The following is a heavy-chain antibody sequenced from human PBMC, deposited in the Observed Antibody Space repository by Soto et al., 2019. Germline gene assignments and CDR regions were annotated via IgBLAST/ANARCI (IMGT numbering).Heavy chain of an antibody. Sequence: ASVKVSCKASGYTFTSYGISWVRQAPGQGLEWMGWISAYNGNTNYAQKLQGRVTMTTDTSTSTAYMELRSLRADDTAVYYWAGWNYGDYVGWGDPWGQGTPVSVSS. J-gene: IGHJ5*02. CDR1: GYTFTSYG. CDR3: AGWNYGDYVGWGDP. D-gene: IGHD4-17*01. CDR2: ISAYNGNT. V-gene: IGHV1-18*01.